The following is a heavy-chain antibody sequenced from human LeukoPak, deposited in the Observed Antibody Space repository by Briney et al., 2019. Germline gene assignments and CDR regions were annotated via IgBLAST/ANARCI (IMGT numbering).Heavy chain of an antibody. V-gene: IGHV3-30*02. D-gene: IGHD5-18*01. J-gene: IGHJ4*02. CDR2: IRSVGSNK. Sequence: RGSLRPSCAASGFSLSSYGMHWVRPAPGEWLEWVAFIRSVGSNKYYADSVKGRFTISRDNAKNTLYLQMNSLRSEDTAVYYCARGRGYSYGWIGEKLLDYWGQGILVTVSS. CDR3: ARGRGYSYGWIGEKLLDY. CDR1: GFSLSSYG.